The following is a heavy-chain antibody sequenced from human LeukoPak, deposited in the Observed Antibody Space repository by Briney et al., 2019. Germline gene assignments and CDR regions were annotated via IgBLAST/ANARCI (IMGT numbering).Heavy chain of an antibody. V-gene: IGHV4-59*01. Sequence: PSETLSLTCTVSGASIRDYHWSWIRQPPGEGLEWIGYIYYSGSPNYNPSLKSRVTMSVDMSKNQFSLKLTSVTAADTAVYYCARHDYGRNSPRAYFDHWGQGTLVTVSS. D-gene: IGHD4-23*01. CDR3: ARHDYGRNSPRAYFDH. CDR2: IYYSGSP. CDR1: GASIRDYH. J-gene: IGHJ4*02.